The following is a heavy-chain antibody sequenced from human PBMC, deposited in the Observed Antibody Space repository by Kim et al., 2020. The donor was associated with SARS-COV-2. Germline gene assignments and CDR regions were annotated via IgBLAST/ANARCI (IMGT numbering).Heavy chain of an antibody. V-gene: IGHV3-49*02. D-gene: IGHD5-12*01. Sequence: YAADVKDGLTIARDDSKSIAYLQMNSLQTEDTAVYYCTRERARWLQPFDYWGQGTLVTVSS. CDR3: TRERARWLQPFDY. J-gene: IGHJ4*02.